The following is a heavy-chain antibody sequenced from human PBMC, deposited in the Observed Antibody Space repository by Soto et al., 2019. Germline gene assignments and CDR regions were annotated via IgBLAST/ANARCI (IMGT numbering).Heavy chain of an antibody. V-gene: IGHV3-20*04. CDR2: INRHGDST. Sequence: EVYLVESGGGVVRPGGSLRLSCAASGFGFDEYGMSWVRQGPGKGLEWVSGINRHGDSTGYADSVKGRFTISRDNAKNSLYLEMNGLRAEYTAFYYCARDHRWGYEYGDYGDSWGQGTLVTVSS. J-gene: IGHJ4*02. CDR1: GFGFDEYG. CDR3: ARDHRWGYEYGDYGDS. D-gene: IGHD4-17*01.